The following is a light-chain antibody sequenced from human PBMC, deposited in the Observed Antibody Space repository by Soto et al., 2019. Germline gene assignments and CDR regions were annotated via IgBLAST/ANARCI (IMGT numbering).Light chain of an antibody. J-gene: IGKJ1*01. Sequence: EIVLTQSPGTLSLSPGERATLSCRASQSVSSYLAWYQQKPGQAPRLLIYDASTRATGISARFSGSGSGTEFTLTISRLEPEDFAMYYCQQRSNWPVTFGQGTKVEVK. CDR1: QSVSSY. V-gene: IGKV3-11*01. CDR3: QQRSNWPVT. CDR2: DAS.